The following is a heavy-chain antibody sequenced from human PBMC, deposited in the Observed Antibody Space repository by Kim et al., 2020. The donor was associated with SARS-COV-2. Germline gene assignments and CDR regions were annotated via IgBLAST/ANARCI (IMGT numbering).Heavy chain of an antibody. CDR3: ARVVPAANYYYGMDV. J-gene: IGHJ6*02. V-gene: IGHV1-3*01. Sequence: KFQGRGTITRDTSASTAYMELSSLRSEDTAVYYCARVVPAANYYYGMDVWGQGTTVTVSS. D-gene: IGHD2-2*01.